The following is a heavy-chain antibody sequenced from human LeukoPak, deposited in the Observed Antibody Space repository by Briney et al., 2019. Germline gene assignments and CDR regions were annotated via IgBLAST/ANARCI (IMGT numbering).Heavy chain of an antibody. CDR1: GFTFSDYE. J-gene: IGHJ4*02. Sequence: PGGSLRLSCVVSGFTFSDYEMAWVRQAPGMGLEWISYISNSGDTIRYADAVKGRFAISRDNAKSSVSLQMNSLRADDTGLYFCAGGPQYSGSYGDWGQGTLVTVSS. CDR3: AGGPQYSGSYGD. V-gene: IGHV3-48*03. CDR2: ISNSGDTI. D-gene: IGHD1-26*01.